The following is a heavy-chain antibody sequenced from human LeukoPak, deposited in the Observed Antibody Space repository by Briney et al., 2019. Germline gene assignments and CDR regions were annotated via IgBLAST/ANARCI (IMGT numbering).Heavy chain of an antibody. V-gene: IGHV3-30-3*01. D-gene: IGHD3-10*01. CDR1: GFTFSSYA. CDR2: ISYDGSNK. J-gene: IGHJ6*03. Sequence: GGSLRLSCAASGFTFSSYAMHWVRQAPGKGLEWVAVISYDGSNKYYADSVKGRFTISRDNSKNTLYLQMNSLRAEDTAVYYCARGALGNYYMDVWGKGTTVTVSS. CDR3: ARGALGNYYMDV.